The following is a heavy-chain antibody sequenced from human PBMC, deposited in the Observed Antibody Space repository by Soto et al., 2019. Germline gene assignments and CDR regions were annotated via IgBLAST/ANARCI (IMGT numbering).Heavy chain of an antibody. Sequence: PSETLALTCTVSGGTICSYDWSGIRKHPGKGLEWIGYIYYSGSTNYNPSLKSRVTISVDTSKNQFSLKLSSVTAADTAVYYCAGSIMITFGGVPDYWGQGTLVTVSS. CDR2: IYYSGST. D-gene: IGHD3-16*01. V-gene: IGHV4-59*01. CDR1: GGTICSYD. CDR3: AGSIMITFGGVPDY. J-gene: IGHJ4*02.